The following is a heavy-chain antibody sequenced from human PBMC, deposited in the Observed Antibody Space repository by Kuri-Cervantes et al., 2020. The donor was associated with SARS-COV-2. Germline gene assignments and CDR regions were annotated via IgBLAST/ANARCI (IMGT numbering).Heavy chain of an antibody. V-gene: IGHV4-31*03. D-gene: IGHD3-3*01. J-gene: IGHJ6*02. CDR3: ARAGVGDFWSGYYGMDV. CDR2: IYYSGST. Sequence: SETLSLTCTVSGGSISSGGYYWSWIRQHPGKGLEWIGYIYYSGSTYCNPSLKSRVTISVDTSKNQFSLKLSSVTAADTAVYYCARAGVGDFWSGYYGMDVWGQGTTVTVSS. CDR1: GGSISSGGYY.